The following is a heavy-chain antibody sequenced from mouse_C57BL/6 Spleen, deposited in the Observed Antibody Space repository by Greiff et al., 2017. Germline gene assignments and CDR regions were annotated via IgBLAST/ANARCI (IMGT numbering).Heavy chain of an antibody. J-gene: IGHJ3*01. CDR1: GYTFTSYW. CDR2: IDPSDSYT. CDR3: ARCYFAY. V-gene: IGHV1-50*01. Sequence: QVQLQQPGAELVKPGASVKLSCKASGYTFTSYWMQWVKQRPGQGLEWIGEIDPSDSYTNYNQKFKGKATLTVDTSSGTAYMQLSSLTSEDSAVYYCARCYFAYGDQGTLGTVSA.